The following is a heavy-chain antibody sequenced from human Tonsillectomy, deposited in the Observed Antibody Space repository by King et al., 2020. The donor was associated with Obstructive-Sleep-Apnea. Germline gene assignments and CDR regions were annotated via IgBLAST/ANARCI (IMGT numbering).Heavy chain of an antibody. CDR3: ARVQITLVRGILTIYGMDV. CDR1: GGSFSSGDYY. Sequence: QLQESGPGLVKPSQTLSLTCTVSGGSFSSGDYYWSWVRQPPGKGLEWIGYISYSGSTYYHSSLKSRVLISVDTSRHQFSLKLSSVTAADTAVYYCARVQITLVRGILTIYGMDVWGRGTAVTVSS. CDR2: ISYSGST. V-gene: IGHV4-30-4*01. J-gene: IGHJ6*02. D-gene: IGHD3-10*01.